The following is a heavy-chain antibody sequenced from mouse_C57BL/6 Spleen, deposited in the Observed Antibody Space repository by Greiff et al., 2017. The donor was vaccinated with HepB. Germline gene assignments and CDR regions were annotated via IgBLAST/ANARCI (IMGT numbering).Heavy chain of an antibody. V-gene: IGHV1-64*01. Sequence: VQLQQSGAELVKPGASVKLSCKASGYTFTSYWMHWVKQRPGQGLEWIGMIHPNSGGTNYNEKFKSKATLTVDKSSNTAYMQLSSLTSEDPAVYYCTSWGCYGYWGQGTTLTVSS. CDR1: GYTFTSYW. CDR2: IHPNSGGT. D-gene: IGHD1-1*01. J-gene: IGHJ2*01. CDR3: TSWGCYGY.